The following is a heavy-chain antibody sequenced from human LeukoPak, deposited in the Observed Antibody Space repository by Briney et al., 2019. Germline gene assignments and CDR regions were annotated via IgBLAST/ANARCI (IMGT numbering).Heavy chain of an antibody. D-gene: IGHD3-10*01. Sequence: GGSLRLSCAVSGFTFDDYIMHWVRQAPGKGLEWVSLINWDGTSTYYADSVKGRFTISRDNSKNTLYLQMNSLRAEDTAVYYCARDRGAHWGQGTLVTVSS. J-gene: IGHJ4*02. CDR2: INWDGTST. CDR3: ARDRGAH. V-gene: IGHV3-43*01. CDR1: GFTFDDYI.